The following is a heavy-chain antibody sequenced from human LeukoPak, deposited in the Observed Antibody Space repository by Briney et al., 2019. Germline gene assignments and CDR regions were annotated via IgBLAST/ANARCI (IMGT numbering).Heavy chain of an antibody. V-gene: IGHV3-7*01. J-gene: IGHJ4*02. CDR1: GFTFSSYW. Sequence: PGGSLRLSCAASGFTFSSYWMTWVRQAPGKGLEWVANINDDGSDANYVDSVKGRFTISRDNAKNTLYLQMNSLRAEDTAVYYCARELPFDYWGQGTLVTVSS. CDR2: INDDGSDA. CDR3: ARELPFDY.